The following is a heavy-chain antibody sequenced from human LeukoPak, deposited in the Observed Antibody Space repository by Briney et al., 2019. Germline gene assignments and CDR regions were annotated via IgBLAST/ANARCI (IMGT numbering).Heavy chain of an antibody. V-gene: IGHV3-7*03. Sequence: PGGSLRLSCAASAFSFSDYNMNWVRQAPGKGLEWVANIKQDGSEKYYVDSVKGRFTISRDNSKNTLYLQMNSLRAEDTAVYYCAKPPNIVVLPLDIWGQGTMVTVSS. CDR1: AFSFSDYN. CDR2: IKQDGSEK. J-gene: IGHJ3*02. D-gene: IGHD3-22*01. CDR3: AKPPNIVVLPLDI.